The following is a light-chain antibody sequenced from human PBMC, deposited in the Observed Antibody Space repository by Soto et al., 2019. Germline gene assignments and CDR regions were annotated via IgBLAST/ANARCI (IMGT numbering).Light chain of an antibody. CDR3: AAWDDSLSGSWV. CDR1: SSNIGSNY. V-gene: IGLV1-47*02. J-gene: IGLJ3*02. Sequence: QSVLTQPPSASGTPGQRVTISCSGSSSNIGSNYVYWYQQLPGTAPKLLIYSNNQRPSGVPDRFSGSKSGTSASLAISGLRSEAEADYYCAAWDDSLSGSWVFGGGTKLTVL. CDR2: SNN.